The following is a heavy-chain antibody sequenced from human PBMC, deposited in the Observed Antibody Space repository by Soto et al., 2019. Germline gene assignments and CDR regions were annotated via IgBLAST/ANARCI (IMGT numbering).Heavy chain of an antibody. CDR2: IWYDGTNK. CDR3: AVAIFGVDKYYFDY. Sequence: QVQLVQSGAEVKKPGASVKVSCKASGYTFTGYYMHWVRQAPGQGLEWVAVIWYDGTNKHYAESVKGRFTISRDNSKNTLYLQMNSLRAEDTAVYYCAVAIFGVDKYYFDYWGQGTLVTVSS. J-gene: IGHJ4*02. V-gene: IGHV3-33*01. D-gene: IGHD3-3*01. CDR1: GYTFTGYY.